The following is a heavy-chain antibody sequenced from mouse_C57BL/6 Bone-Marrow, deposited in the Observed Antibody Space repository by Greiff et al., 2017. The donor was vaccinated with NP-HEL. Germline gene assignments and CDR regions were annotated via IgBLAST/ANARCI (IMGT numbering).Heavy chain of an antibody. V-gene: IGHV1-42*01. CDR1: GYSFTGYY. CDR2: INPSTGGT. Sequence: EVQLQQSGPELVKPGASVKISCKASGYSFTGYYMNWVKQSPEKSLEWIGEINPSTGGTTYNQKFKAKATLTVDKSSSTAYMQLKSLTSEDSAVYYCARCGLSWVDYWGQGTTLTVSS. CDR3: ARCGLSWVDY. J-gene: IGHJ2*01. D-gene: IGHD1-1*01.